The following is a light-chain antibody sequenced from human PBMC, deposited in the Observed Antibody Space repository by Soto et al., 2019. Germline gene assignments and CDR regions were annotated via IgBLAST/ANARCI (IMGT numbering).Light chain of an antibody. V-gene: IGLV6-57*04. CDR3: QSYDSSNLWV. CDR2: EDK. Sequence: NFMLTQPHSVSESPGKTVTISYTRSRGSIATYYVQWYQQRPGSAPATVIYEDKQRPSGVPDRISGSIDSSSNSASLSISGLQTEDEADYYCQSYDSSNLWVFGGGTKLTVL. CDR1: RGSIATYY. J-gene: IGLJ3*02.